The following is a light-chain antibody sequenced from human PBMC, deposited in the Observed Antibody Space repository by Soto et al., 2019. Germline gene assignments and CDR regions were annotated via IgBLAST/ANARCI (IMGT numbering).Light chain of an antibody. CDR2: EVS. V-gene: IGLV2-14*01. CDR1: SSDVGGYKY. CDR3: SSYTSSSVV. Sequence: QSVLTQPASVSGSPGQSITISCTGTSSDVGGYKYVSWYQQHPDKAPKLIIFEVSNRPSGISSRFSGSKSGNTASLTISGLQAEDEADYYCSSYTSSSVVFGGGTKLTVL. J-gene: IGLJ2*01.